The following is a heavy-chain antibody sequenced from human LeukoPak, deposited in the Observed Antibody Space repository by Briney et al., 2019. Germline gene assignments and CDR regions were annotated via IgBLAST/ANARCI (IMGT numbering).Heavy chain of an antibody. CDR1: GFTFSSYS. Sequence: NSGGSLRLSCAASGFTFSSYSMNWVRQAPGKGLEWVSSISSSSSYIYYADSVKGRFTISRDNAKNSLYLQMNSLKTEDTAVYYCTTLVYGGDYWGQGTLVTVSS. J-gene: IGHJ4*02. CDR3: TTLVYGGDY. V-gene: IGHV3-21*03. CDR2: ISSSSSYI. D-gene: IGHD4-23*01.